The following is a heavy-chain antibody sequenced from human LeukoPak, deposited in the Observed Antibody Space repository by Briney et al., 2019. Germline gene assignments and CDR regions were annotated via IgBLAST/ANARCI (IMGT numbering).Heavy chain of an antibody. V-gene: IGHV4-39*07. J-gene: IGHJ4*02. CDR1: GGSISSYTYY. CDR3: ARGRDHSKTGDY. D-gene: IGHD5-24*01. Sequence: SETLSLTCTVSGGSISSYTYYWSWIRQTPGKGLEWVGEMHPSGSINYNPSLGSRVTISVDTSKNQFSLRLSSVTAADTAIYYCARGRDHSKTGDYWGRGTLVTVSS. CDR2: MHPSGSI.